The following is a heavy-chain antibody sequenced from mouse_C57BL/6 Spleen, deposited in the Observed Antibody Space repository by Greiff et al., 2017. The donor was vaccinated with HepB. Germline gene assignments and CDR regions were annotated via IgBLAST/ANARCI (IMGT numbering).Heavy chain of an antibody. V-gene: IGHV1-64*01. CDR3: ARNSNYAMDY. CDR1: GYTFTSYW. J-gene: IGHJ4*01. Sequence: VQLKQPGAELVKPGASVKLSCKASGYTFTSYWMHWVKQRPGQGLEWIGMIHPNSGSTNYNEKFKSKATLTVDKSSSTAYMQLSSLTSEDSAVYYCARNSNYAMDYWGQGTSVTVSS. CDR2: IHPNSGST. D-gene: IGHD2-5*01.